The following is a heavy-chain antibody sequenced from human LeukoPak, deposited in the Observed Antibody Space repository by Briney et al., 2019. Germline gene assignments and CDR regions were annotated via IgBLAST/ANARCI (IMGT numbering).Heavy chain of an antibody. CDR3: ARAVVGAGGDYFDY. CDR2: IYSGGST. CDR1: GFTVSSNY. Sequence: GGSLRLSCAASGFTVSSNYMSWVRQAPGKGLEWVSVIYSGGSTYYADSVKSRFTISRDNSKNTLYLQMNSLRAEDTAVYYCARAVVGAGGDYFDYWGQGTLVTVSS. V-gene: IGHV3-66*01. D-gene: IGHD1-26*01. J-gene: IGHJ4*02.